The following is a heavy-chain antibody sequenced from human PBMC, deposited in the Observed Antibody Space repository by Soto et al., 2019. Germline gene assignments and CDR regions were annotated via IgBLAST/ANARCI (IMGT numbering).Heavy chain of an antibody. J-gene: IGHJ6*03. V-gene: IGHV3-66*04. CDR3: ARQYYDFWSGYYRAYYYYMDV. CDR2: IYSGGST. Sequence: EVQLVETGGDLVQPGGSLRLSCAASGFTVSSNYMSWVRQAPGKGLEWVSVIYSGGSTYYADSVKGRFTISRDNSKNTLYLQMNSLRAEDTAVYYCARQYYDFWSGYYRAYYYYMDVWGKGTTVTVSS. D-gene: IGHD3-3*01. CDR1: GFTVSSNY.